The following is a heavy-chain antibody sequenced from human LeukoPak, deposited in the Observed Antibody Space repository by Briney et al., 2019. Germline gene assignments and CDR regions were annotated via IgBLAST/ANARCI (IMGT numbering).Heavy chain of an antibody. V-gene: IGHV6-1*01. J-gene: IGHJ3*02. Sequence: SQTLSLTCAISGDSFSSNSAVWPWLRQSPSRGLEWLGSTYYRSKWCNDYAVSVKSRITIKPDTSKNQFSLQLNSATPEDTAVYYCARLGLGGAFDIWGQRTMVTVSS. CDR1: GDSFSSNSAV. CDR3: ARLGLGGAFDI. D-gene: IGHD2-15*01. CDR2: TYYRSKWCN.